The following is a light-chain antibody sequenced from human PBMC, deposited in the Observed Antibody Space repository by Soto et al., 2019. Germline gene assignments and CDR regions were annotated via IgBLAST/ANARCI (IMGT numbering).Light chain of an antibody. Sequence: DIQMSQSPSTLSASVGDRVTITCRASQSISNWLAWYQQKPGKAPKLLIYKASNLESGVPSRFNGSGSGTDFTLTISSLQPDDFASYYCQQYNTYWTFGQGTKVELK. CDR3: QQYNTYWT. CDR2: KAS. J-gene: IGKJ1*01. CDR1: QSISNW. V-gene: IGKV1-5*03.